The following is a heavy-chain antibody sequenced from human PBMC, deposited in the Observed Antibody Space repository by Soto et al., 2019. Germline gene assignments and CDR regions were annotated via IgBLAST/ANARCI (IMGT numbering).Heavy chain of an antibody. Sequence: ASVKVSCKASGYTFTGYYMHWVRQAPGQGLEWMGWTNPNSGGTNYAQKFQGRVTMTRDTSISTAYMELSRLRSDDTAVYYCARVTVTTEYYFDYWGQGTLVTVSS. CDR1: GYTFTGYY. CDR2: TNPNSGGT. D-gene: IGHD4-4*01. CDR3: ARVTVTTEYYFDY. V-gene: IGHV1-2*02. J-gene: IGHJ4*02.